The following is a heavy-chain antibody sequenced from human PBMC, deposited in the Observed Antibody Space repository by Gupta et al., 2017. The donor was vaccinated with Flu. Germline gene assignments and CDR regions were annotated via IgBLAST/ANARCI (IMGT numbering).Heavy chain of an antibody. D-gene: IGHD2-2*02. CDR2: IYPFDSDT. J-gene: IGHJ3*02. Sequence: IYPFDSDTRYSTSCQGQVTISADTSISTAYLQWSSLKSSDTAMYYCARQVPAAIIRAFDILGQGTMVTVSS. CDR3: ARQVPAAIIRAFDI. V-gene: IGHV5-51*01.